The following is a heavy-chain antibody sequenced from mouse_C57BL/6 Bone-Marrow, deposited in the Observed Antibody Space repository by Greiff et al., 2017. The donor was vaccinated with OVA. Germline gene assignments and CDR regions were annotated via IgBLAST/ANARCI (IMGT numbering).Heavy chain of an antibody. CDR1: GFTFSSYG. J-gene: IGHJ4*01. D-gene: IGHD2-10*02. CDR2: ISSGGSYT. CDR3: ARPEYGYWKRDYAMDY. V-gene: IGHV5-6*01. Sequence: VQLKESGGDLVKPGGSLKLSCAASGFTFSSYGMSWVRQTPDKRLEWVATISSGGSYTYYPDSVKGRFTISRDNAKNTLYLQMSSLKSEDTAMYYCARPEYGYWKRDYAMDYWGQGTSVTVSS.